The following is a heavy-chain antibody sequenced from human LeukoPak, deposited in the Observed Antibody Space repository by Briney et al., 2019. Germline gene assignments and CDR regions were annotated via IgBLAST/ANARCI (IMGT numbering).Heavy chain of an antibody. V-gene: IGHV4-59*05. Sequence: PGGSLRLSCAASGFTFSSYGMHWIRQPPGKGLEWIALINYSGRTFYNPSLRSRVTISVDMSKNQFSLNLNSVTAADTAVYYCARRRKDLNWFDPWGQGTLVTVSS. CDR1: GFTFSSYG. CDR3: ARRRKDLNWFDP. J-gene: IGHJ5*02. CDR2: INYSGRT.